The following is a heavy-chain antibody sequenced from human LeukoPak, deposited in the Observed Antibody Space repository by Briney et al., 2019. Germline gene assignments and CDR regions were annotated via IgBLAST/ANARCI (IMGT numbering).Heavy chain of an antibody. CDR1: GGTFSSYA. J-gene: IGHJ5*02. V-gene: IGHV1-69*01. D-gene: IGHD2-15*01. CDR2: IIPIFGTA. Sequence: SVKVSCKASGGTFSSYAISWVRQAPGQGLEWMGGIIPIFGTANYAQKFQGRVTITADESTSTAYMELSSLRFEDMAVYYCASTGYCSGGSCSNWFDPWGQGTLVTVSS. CDR3: ASTGYCSGGSCSNWFDP.